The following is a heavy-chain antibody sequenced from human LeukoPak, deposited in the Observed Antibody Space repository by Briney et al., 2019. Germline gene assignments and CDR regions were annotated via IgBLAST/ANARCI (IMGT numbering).Heavy chain of an antibody. V-gene: IGHV4-38-2*02. CDR3: AREGAVPGIDP. J-gene: IGHJ5*02. CDR1: GSSITSGFS. CDR2: ISHSGTT. D-gene: IGHD3-16*01. Sequence: SETLSLTCAVSGSSITSGFSWGWIRQPPGKGRECIGTISHSGTTDYKTTLESRLTISMDTSKNLFSLRLTSVTAADTAVYYCAREGAVPGIDPWGQGTLVTVSS.